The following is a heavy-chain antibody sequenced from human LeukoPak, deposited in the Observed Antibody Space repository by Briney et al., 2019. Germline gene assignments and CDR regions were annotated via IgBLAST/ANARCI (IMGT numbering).Heavy chain of an antibody. CDR1: EFTFSSYA. D-gene: IGHD3-10*01. CDR2: ISGSGGST. Sequence: PGGSLRLSCAASEFTFSSYAMSWVRQAPGKGLEWVSAISGSGGSTYYADSVKGRFTISRDNSKNTLYLQMNSLRAEDTAVYYCAKEKGSGSFDYYYGMDVWGQGTTVTVSS. J-gene: IGHJ6*02. V-gene: IGHV3-23*01. CDR3: AKEKGSGSFDYYYGMDV.